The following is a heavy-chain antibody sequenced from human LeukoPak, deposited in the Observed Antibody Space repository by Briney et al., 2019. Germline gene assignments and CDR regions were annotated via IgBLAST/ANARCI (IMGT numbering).Heavy chain of an antibody. CDR2: ISSSGSTI. CDR3: ARVVGYNNFDY. D-gene: IGHD5-18*01. V-gene: IGHV3-48*04. CDR1: GFTFSSYG. Sequence: GGSLRLSCAASGFTFSSYGMNWVRQAPGKGLEWVSYISSSGSTIYYADSVKGRFTISRDNAKNSLYLQMNSLRAEDTAVYYCARVVGYNNFDYWGQGTLVTVSS. J-gene: IGHJ4*02.